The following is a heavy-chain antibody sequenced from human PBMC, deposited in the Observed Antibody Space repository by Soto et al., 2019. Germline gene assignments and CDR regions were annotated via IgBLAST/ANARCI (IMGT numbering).Heavy chain of an antibody. CDR2: INHSGST. CDR3: AGSPVLTIYGGYFDY. Sequence: PSETLSLTCAVYGGSCSGDYWSWIRHPPGKGLEWIGEINHSGSTNYNPSLKSRVTISVDTSKNQFSLKLSSVTAADTAVYYCAGSPVLTIYGGYFDYWGQGTPVTLS. J-gene: IGHJ4*02. CDR1: GGSCSGDY. V-gene: IGHV4-34*01. D-gene: IGHD3-3*01.